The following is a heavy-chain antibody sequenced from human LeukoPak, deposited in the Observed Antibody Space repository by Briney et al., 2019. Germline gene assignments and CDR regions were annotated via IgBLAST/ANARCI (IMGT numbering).Heavy chain of an antibody. J-gene: IGHJ4*02. CDR2: IDQDGSAD. V-gene: IGHV3-7*04. D-gene: IGHD2-8*02. Sequence: ETLSLTCTVSGGSISSYYWSWIRQPPGKGLEWVANIDQDGSADYYADSVKGRFTISRDNGKNSLYLQMSNLRAEDTAVYFCARGGVPFAECAYWGRGTLVTVSS. CDR3: ARGGVPFAECAY. CDR1: GGSISSYY.